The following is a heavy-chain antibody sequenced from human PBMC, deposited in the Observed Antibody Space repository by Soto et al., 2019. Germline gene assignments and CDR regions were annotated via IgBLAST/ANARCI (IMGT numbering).Heavy chain of an antibody. J-gene: IGHJ5*02. CDR1: GFTFSSYS. V-gene: IGHV3-21*01. Sequence: GGSLRLSCAASGFTFSSYSMNWVRQAPGKGLEWVSSISSSSSYIYYADSVKGRFTISRDNAKNSLYLQMNSLRAEDTAVYYCARDGKRGLITLVFDPWGQGTLVTVSS. CDR3: ARDGKRGLITLVFDP. CDR2: ISSSSSYI. D-gene: IGHD3-16*01.